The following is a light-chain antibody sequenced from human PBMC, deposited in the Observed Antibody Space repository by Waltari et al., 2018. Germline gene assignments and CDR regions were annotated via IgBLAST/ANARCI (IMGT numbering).Light chain of an antibody. V-gene: IGLV2-14*03. Sequence: QSALTQPASVSGSPGQSITISCTGTSSDIGAYNFVSWYKTHPGKAPKVMIYDVNNRPSGVSSRFSGSKSGNTASLTISGLQAEDEADYYCSSYTTGSTRYVFGSGTKVTVL. J-gene: IGLJ1*01. CDR1: SSDIGAYNF. CDR3: SSYTTGSTRYV. CDR2: DVN.